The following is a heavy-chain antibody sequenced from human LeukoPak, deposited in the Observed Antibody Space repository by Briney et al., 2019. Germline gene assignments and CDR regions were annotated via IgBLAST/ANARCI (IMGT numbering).Heavy chain of an antibody. Sequence: SETLSLTCTVSGGSISSYYWSWIRQPPGKGLGWVGYIYYSGSTNYNPSLKSRVAISVDTSKNQFSLKLSSVTAADTAVYYCARAPIVVVAAAIHYFDYWGQGTLVTVSS. V-gene: IGHV4-59*01. CDR1: GGSISSYY. CDR2: IYYSGST. D-gene: IGHD2-2*01. J-gene: IGHJ4*02. CDR3: ARAPIVVVAAAIHYFDY.